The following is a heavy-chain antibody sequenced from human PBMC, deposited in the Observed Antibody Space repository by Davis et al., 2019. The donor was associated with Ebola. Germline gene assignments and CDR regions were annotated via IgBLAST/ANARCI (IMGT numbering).Heavy chain of an antibody. J-gene: IGHJ4*02. D-gene: IGHD3-3*01. CDR1: GFTFSSYW. CDR2: IKQDGSEK. Sequence: GESLKISCAASGFTFSSYWMSWVRQAPGKGLEWVANIKQDGSEKYYVDSVKGRFTISRDNAKNSLYLQMNSLRAEDTAVYYCARGDYDFWSGYSFPFDYWGQGTLVTVSS. CDR3: ARGDYDFWSGYSFPFDY. V-gene: IGHV3-7*01.